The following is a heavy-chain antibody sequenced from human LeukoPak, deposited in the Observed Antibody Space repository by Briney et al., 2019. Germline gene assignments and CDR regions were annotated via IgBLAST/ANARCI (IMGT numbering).Heavy chain of an antibody. J-gene: IGHJ6*02. V-gene: IGHV1-24*01. CDR2: FDPEDGET. D-gene: IGHD2-8*01. Sequence: ASVKVSCKVSGYTLTELSMHWVRQAPGKGLEWMGGFDPEDGETIYAQKFQGRVTMAEDTSTDTAYMELSSLRSEDTAVYYCATAFIGYCTNGVCSREYGMDVWGQGTTVTVSS. CDR1: GYTLTELS. CDR3: ATAFIGYCTNGVCSREYGMDV.